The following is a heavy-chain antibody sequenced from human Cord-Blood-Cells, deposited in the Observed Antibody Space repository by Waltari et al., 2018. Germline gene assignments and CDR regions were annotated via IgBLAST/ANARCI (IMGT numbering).Heavy chain of an antibody. CDR2: ISSSGSTI. CDR1: GFTFSSYE. D-gene: IGHD3-3*01. V-gene: IGHV3-48*03. CDR3: ARDGGAAGFKFGVVIGGFDP. J-gene: IGHJ5*02. Sequence: AASGFTFSSYEMNWVRQAPGKGLGWVSYISSSGSTIYYADSVKGRFTISRDNAKNSLYLQMNSLRAEDTAVYYCARDGGAAGFKFGVVIGGFDPWGQGTLVTVSS.